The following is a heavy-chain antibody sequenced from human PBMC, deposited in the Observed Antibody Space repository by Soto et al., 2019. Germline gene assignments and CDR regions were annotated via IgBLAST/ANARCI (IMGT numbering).Heavy chain of an antibody. V-gene: IGHV1-18*01. Sequence: ASVKVSCKASGYTYTSCAISWARQAPGQGLEWMGWISADNGNTNYAQKLQGRVTMTTDTSTSTAYMELRSLRSDDTAVYYCARDWYCSGGRCYNCFDPWGQGTLVTVSS. CDR3: ARDWYCSGGRCYNCFDP. D-gene: IGHD2-15*01. J-gene: IGHJ5*02. CDR2: ISADNGNT. CDR1: GYTYTSCA.